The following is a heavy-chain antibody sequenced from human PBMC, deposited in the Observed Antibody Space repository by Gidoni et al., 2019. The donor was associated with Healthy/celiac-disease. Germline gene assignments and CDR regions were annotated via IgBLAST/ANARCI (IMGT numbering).Heavy chain of an antibody. V-gene: IGHV4-39*01. CDR1: GGSISSSSYY. CDR2: IYYSGST. J-gene: IGHJ2*01. CDR3: AHLGGSSSSGVRNWYFDL. Sequence: QLQLQESGPGLVKPSETLSLTCTVSGGSISSSSYYWGWIRQPPGKGLEWIGSIYYSGSTYYNPSLKSRVTISVDTSKNQFSLKLSSVTAADTAVYYCAHLGGSSSSGVRNWYFDLWGRGTLVTVSS. D-gene: IGHD6-6*01.